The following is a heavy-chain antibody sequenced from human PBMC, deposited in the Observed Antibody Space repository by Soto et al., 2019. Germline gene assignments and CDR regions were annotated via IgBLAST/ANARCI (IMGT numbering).Heavy chain of an antibody. V-gene: IGHV1-18*01. CDR2: ISTYNGNT. Sequence: QVPLVQSGAEVKKPGASVKVSCKASGYTFTSYGISWVRQAPGQGLEWMGWISTYNGNTNYAQKLQGRVTMTTDTSTSTAYMELRSLRSDDTAVYYCARAGGVLRFLEWLLYFDYWGQGTLVTVSS. D-gene: IGHD3-3*01. CDR3: ARAGGVLRFLEWLLYFDY. CDR1: GYTFTSYG. J-gene: IGHJ4*02.